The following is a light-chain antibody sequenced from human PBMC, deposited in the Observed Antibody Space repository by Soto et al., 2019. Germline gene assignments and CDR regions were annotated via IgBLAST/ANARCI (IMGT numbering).Light chain of an antibody. CDR3: QQCYSPPWT. CDR2: GAS. Sequence: DIQMTQSPSSLSASVGDRVTITCRASQSMSSYVNWYQQKPGTAPKVLIYGASTLQSGVPSRFSGSRAGADFTITISRQQPEDFATYYCQQCYSPPWTFGQGTKVEVK. J-gene: IGKJ1*01. CDR1: QSMSSY. V-gene: IGKV1-39*01.